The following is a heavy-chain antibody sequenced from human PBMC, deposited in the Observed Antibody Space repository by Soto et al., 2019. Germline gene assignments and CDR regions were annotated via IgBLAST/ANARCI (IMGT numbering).Heavy chain of an antibody. CDR3: ARVEVIVVVTDMGDY. Sequence: SVKGSCKDSGYTFTSYGTRWARQAPGQGLEWMGWISAYNGNTNYAQKLQGRVTMTTDTSTRTAYMELRSLRSDDTAVYYCARVEVIVVVTDMGDYWGQGTMVSVSS. V-gene: IGHV1-18*01. D-gene: IGHD2-21*02. J-gene: IGHJ4*02. CDR2: ISAYNGNT. CDR1: GYTFTSYG.